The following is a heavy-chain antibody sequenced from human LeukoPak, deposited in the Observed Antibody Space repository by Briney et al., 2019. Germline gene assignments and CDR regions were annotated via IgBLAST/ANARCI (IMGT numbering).Heavy chain of an antibody. J-gene: IGHJ3*02. V-gene: IGHV4-4*07. Sequence: SETLSLTCTVSGGSISSYYLSWIRQPAGKGLEWIGRIYTSGSTNYNPSLKNRVTMSVDTSKNQFSLKLNSVTAADTAVYYCARANYPYCSSTSCYLDIWGQGTMVTVSS. D-gene: IGHD2-2*01. CDR1: GGSISSYY. CDR2: IYTSGST. CDR3: ARANYPYCSSTSCYLDI.